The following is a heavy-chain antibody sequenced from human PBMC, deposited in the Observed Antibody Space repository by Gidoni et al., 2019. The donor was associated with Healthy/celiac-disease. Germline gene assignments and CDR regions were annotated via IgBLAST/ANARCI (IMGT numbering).Heavy chain of an antibody. V-gene: IGHV4-34*01. CDR3: ARERGYWQQLFYWFDP. CDR1: GGSFSGYY. D-gene: IGHD6-13*01. J-gene: IGHJ5*02. CDR2: INHSGST. Sequence: QVQLQQWGAGLLKPSETLSLTCAVYGGSFSGYYWSWIRQPPGKGLEWIGEINHSGSTNYNPSLKSRVTISVDTSKNQFSLKLSSVTAADTAVYYCARERGYWQQLFYWFDPWGQGTLVTVSS.